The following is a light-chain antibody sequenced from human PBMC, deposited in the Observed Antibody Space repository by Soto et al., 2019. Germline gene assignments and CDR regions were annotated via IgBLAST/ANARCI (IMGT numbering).Light chain of an antibody. V-gene: IGKV1-5*01. CDR1: QSISSW. CDR2: DAS. Sequence: DWVTIKSRASQSISSWLAWYQQKPGKAPKLLIYDASNLESGVPSRFSGSGSGTEFTLTISSLQPDDFATYYCQQYNTYRTFGQGTKVDI. CDR3: QQYNTYRT. J-gene: IGKJ1*01.